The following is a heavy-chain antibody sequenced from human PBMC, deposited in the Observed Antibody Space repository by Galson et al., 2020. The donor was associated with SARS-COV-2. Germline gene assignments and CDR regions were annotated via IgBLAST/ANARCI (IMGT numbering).Heavy chain of an antibody. CDR3: ARDRSIAAAGTSFDY. V-gene: IGHV1-2*02. D-gene: IGHD6-13*01. J-gene: IGHJ4*02. CDR1: GYTFTGYY. CDR2: INPNSGGT. Sequence: ASVKVSCKASGYTFTGYYMHWVRQAPGQGLEWMGWINPNSGGTNYAQKFQGRVTMTRDTSISTAYMELSRLRSDDTAVYYCARDRSIAAAGTSFDYWGQGTLFTVSS.